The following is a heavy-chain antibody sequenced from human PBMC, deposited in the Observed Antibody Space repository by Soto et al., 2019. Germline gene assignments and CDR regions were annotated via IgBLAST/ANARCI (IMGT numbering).Heavy chain of an antibody. CDR1: GFSLSTNGVG. D-gene: IGHD1-1*01. Sequence: QITLKESGPPLVKPTQTLTLTCTFSGFSLSTNGVGVGWIRQPPGKALDWLALIYWDDDERYSPSLKSRLTNSKDTPKSQVVLTMTNMDPVDTATYYCAYRRKHNDVCYTFDYWGQGTLVTVSS. CDR2: IYWDDDE. CDR3: AYRRKHNDVCYTFDY. J-gene: IGHJ4*02. V-gene: IGHV2-5*02.